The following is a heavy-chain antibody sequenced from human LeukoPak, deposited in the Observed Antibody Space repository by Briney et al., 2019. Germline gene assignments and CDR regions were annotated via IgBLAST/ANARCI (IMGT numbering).Heavy chain of an antibody. CDR2: IIPIFGTA. V-gene: IGHV1-69*06. J-gene: IGHJ1*01. Sequence: AVKVSCKASGGTFISYAISWVRQAPGQGLDWMGGIIPIFGTANYAQKFQGRVTIPADKSTSKAYMELSSLRSEDTAVYYCAREPPPGYCSSTSCYRLEYFQHWGQGTLVTVSS. CDR1: GGTFISYA. D-gene: IGHD2-2*02. CDR3: AREPPPGYCSSTSCYRLEYFQH.